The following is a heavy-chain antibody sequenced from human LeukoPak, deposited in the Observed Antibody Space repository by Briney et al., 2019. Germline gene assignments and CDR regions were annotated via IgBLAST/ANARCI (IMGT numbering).Heavy chain of an antibody. Sequence: PSETLSLTCAVYGGSFSGYYWSWIRQPPGKGLEWIGEINHSGSTNYNPSLKSRVTISVDTSKNQFSLKLSSVTAADTAVYYCARDRGGRAPYYFDYWGQGTLVTVSS. CDR3: ARDRGGRAPYYFDY. V-gene: IGHV4-34*01. CDR2: INHSGST. CDR1: GGSFSGYY. J-gene: IGHJ4*02. D-gene: IGHD3-10*01.